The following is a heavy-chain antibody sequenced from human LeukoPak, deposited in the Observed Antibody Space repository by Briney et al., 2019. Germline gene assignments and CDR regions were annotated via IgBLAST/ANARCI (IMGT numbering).Heavy chain of an antibody. CDR3: ARYSSGLLTGYYYMDV. CDR2: ISGSGRST. CDR1: GFTFSSYA. J-gene: IGHJ6*03. V-gene: IGHV3-23*01. D-gene: IGHD6-19*01. Sequence: PGGSLRLSCAASGFTFSSYAMSWVRQAPGKGLEWVPAISGSGRSTYYADSVKGQFSISRDNSKNTLYLQMNSLRAEDTAVYYCARYSSGLLTGYYYMDVWGKGTTVTVSS.